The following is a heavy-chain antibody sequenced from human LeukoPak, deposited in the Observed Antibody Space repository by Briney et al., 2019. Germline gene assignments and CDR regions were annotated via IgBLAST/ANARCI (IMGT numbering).Heavy chain of an antibody. D-gene: IGHD3-22*01. CDR1: GFTFTSDA. J-gene: IGHJ3*02. CDR2: TVSRGTT. V-gene: IGHV3-23*01. CDR3: AKDIMTVVVITDDAFDI. Sequence: GGSLRLSCVASGFTFTSDAMNWVRQAPGKGLEWVSSTVSRGTTQYADSVKGRFTVSRDTSKNTLYLQMNSLRADDTAVYYCAKDIMTVVVITDDAFDIWGQGTMVTVSS.